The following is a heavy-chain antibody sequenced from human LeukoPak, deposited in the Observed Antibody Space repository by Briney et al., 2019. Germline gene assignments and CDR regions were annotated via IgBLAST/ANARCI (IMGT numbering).Heavy chain of an antibody. V-gene: IGHV3-53*01. CDR3: ARGDYTKVSGYYYGREV. Sequence: PGGSLRLSCAASGFTVSSNYMSWVRQAPGKGLEWVSVIYNGGSTYYADSVKGRFTISRDNSKNTLYLQMNSLRAEDTAVYYCARGDYTKVSGYYYGREVWGQGTTVTVSS. J-gene: IGHJ6*02. CDR2: IYNGGST. D-gene: IGHD3-10*01. CDR1: GFTVSSNY.